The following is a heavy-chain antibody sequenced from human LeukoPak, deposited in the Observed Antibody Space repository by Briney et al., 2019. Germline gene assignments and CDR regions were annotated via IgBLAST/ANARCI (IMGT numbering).Heavy chain of an antibody. CDR3: AKDSAGAAVPLDV. D-gene: IGHD6-13*01. Sequence: AGGSLRLSCAASGFTFSSYGMSWVRQAPGKGLEWVSAISGSGGSTYYADSVKGRFTISRDNSKNTLYLQMNSLRAEDTAVYYCAKDSAGAAVPLDVWGKGTTVTISS. CDR1: GFTFSSYG. CDR2: ISGSGGST. V-gene: IGHV3-23*01. J-gene: IGHJ6*04.